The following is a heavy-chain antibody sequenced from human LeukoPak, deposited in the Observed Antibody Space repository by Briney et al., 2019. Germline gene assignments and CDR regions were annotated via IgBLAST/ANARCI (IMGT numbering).Heavy chain of an antibody. V-gene: IGHV4-59*08. D-gene: IGHD6-19*01. Sequence: SETLSLTCTVSGGSISSYYWSWIRQPPGKGLEWIGYIYYSGSTNYNPSLKSRVTISVDTSKNQFSLKLSSVTAADTAVYYCARSPPRPIAVAGTDYWGQGTLVTVSS. CDR2: IYYSGST. J-gene: IGHJ4*02. CDR3: ARSPPRPIAVAGTDY. CDR1: GGSISSYY.